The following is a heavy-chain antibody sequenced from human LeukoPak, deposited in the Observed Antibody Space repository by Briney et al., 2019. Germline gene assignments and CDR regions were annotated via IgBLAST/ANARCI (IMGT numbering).Heavy chain of an antibody. V-gene: IGHV1-2*02. J-gene: IGHJ3*02. CDR2: INPNSGGT. Sequence: ASVKVSCKASGYTFTGYYMHWVRQAPGQGLGWMGWINPNSGGTNYAQKFQGRVTMTRDTSISTAYMELSRLRSDDTAVYYCARDQANYYDSSGYQDAFDIWGQGTMVTVSS. CDR3: ARDQANYYDSSGYQDAFDI. D-gene: IGHD3-22*01. CDR1: GYTFTGYY.